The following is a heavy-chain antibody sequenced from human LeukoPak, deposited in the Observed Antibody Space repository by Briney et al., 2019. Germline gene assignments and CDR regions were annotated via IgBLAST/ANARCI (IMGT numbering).Heavy chain of an antibody. CDR2: INSDGSIT. V-gene: IGHV3-74*01. CDR1: GDTFSSHW. CDR3: ARAPYYYGSGSPITTDY. Sequence: GGSLRLSCAASGDTFSSHWMYWVRQAPGKGLVWVSRINSDGSITSYEDSVKGRFTISRDNAKNTLDLQMNSLRAEDTAVYYCARAPYYYGSGSPITTDYWGQGTLVTVSS. D-gene: IGHD3-10*01. J-gene: IGHJ4*02.